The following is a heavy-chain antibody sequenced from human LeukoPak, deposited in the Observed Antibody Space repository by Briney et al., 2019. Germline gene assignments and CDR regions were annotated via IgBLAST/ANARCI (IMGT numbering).Heavy chain of an antibody. Sequence: AETLSLTCTVSGDSISTRYWTWIRQPPGKGLEWIGYIIYSGTTNFNPSLKSRVTMSVDKSKNQFSLKLNSVTAADTAVYYCARDPSGFYGFDYWGQGTLVTVSS. V-gene: IGHV4-59*11. CDR1: GDSISTRY. CDR3: ARDPSGFYGFDY. D-gene: IGHD3-22*01. J-gene: IGHJ4*02. CDR2: IIYSGTT.